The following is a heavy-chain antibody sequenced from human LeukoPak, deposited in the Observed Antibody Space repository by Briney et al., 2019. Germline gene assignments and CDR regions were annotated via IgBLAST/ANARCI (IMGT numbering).Heavy chain of an antibody. CDR2: ISSTGYTI. CDR1: GLSFNNSE. Sequence: GGSLRLSCAAHGLSFNNSEMYWVRQAPGKGLEWVSYISSTGYTIYYADSVKGRFTISRDNAKNSLFLQMNSLRVEDTAVYLCARGWDNSGYYCDYWGQGTLVTVSS. V-gene: IGHV3-48*03. CDR3: ARGWDNSGYYCDY. J-gene: IGHJ4*02. D-gene: IGHD5-12*01.